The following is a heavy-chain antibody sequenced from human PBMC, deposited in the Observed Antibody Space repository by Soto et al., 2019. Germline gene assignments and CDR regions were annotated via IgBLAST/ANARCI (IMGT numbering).Heavy chain of an antibody. V-gene: IGHV3-15*07. CDR3: TTDARTPVPEFRFDF. D-gene: IGHD2-15*01. J-gene: IGHJ4*01. CDR1: GFTFHNAW. CDR2: IRSQSDGGSG. Sequence: EVQLEESGGGVVMPGGSLRLSCAASGFTFHNAWINWVRQPPGGGLEWVGRIRSQSDGGSGDYAAPVKGRFVVSRDDSKNMVYLQMNSLKIEDTAVYYCTTDARTPVPEFRFDFWGHGTLVTVSS.